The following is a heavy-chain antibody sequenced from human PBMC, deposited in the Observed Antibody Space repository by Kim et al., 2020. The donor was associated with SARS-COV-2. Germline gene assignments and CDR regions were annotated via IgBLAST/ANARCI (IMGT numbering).Heavy chain of an antibody. CDR1: GFTFSSYA. V-gene: IGHV3-23*01. J-gene: IGHJ4*02. D-gene: IGHD3-16*02. CDR3: ALSRPNYDYVWGSYRTFDY. Sequence: GGSLRLSCAASGFTFSSYAMSWVRQAPGKGLEWVSAISGSGGSTYYADSVKGRFTISRDNSKNTLYLQMNSLRAEDTAVYYCALSRPNYDYVWGSYRTFDYWGQGTLVTVSS. CDR2: ISGSGGST.